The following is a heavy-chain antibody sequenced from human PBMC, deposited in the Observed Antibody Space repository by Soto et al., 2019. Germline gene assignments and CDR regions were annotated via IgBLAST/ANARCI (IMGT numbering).Heavy chain of an antibody. CDR3: AREVELMIVVPWFDP. CDR2: INHSGST. D-gene: IGHD3-22*01. CDR1: GGSFSGYY. J-gene: IGHJ5*02. V-gene: IGHV4-34*01. Sequence: DTLSLTCAVYGGSFSGYYWSWIRQPPGKGLEWIGEINHSGSTNYNPSLKSRVTISVDTSKNQFSLKLSSVTAADTAVYYCAREVELMIVVPWFDPWGQGTLVTVSS.